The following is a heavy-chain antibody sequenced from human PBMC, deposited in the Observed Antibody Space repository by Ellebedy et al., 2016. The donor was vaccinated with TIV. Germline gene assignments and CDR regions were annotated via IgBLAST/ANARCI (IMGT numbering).Heavy chain of an antibody. Sequence: GGSLRPSCAASGFTFSNYWMKWVRQAQGKGLEWVANIKQDGSEKYYVDSVKGRFTTSRDNAKNSLFLQMNSLRVEDTAVYFCARGGNGGPFDCWGQGTLVTVSS. CDR1: GFTFSNYW. CDR2: IKQDGSEK. D-gene: IGHD3-16*01. J-gene: IGHJ4*02. CDR3: ARGGNGGPFDC. V-gene: IGHV3-7*03.